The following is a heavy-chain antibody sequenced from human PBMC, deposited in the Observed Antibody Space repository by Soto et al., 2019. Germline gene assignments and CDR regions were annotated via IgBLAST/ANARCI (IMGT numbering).Heavy chain of an antibody. D-gene: IGHD1-26*01. CDR1: GGSISSGGYS. CDR2: IYHSGST. CDR3: ATTAEGLGATASVDY. J-gene: IGHJ4*02. Sequence: QLQLQESGSGLVKPSQTLSLTCAVSGGSISSGGYSWSWIRQPPGKGLEGIGYIYHSGSTDHNPSLKRRVTSSVDRSKHQFSLKLSSVTAADTAVYYCATTAEGLGATASVDYWGQGTLVTVSS. V-gene: IGHV4-30-2*01.